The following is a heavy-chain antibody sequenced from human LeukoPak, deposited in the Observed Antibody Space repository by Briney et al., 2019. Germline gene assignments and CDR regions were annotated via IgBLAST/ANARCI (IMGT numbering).Heavy chain of an antibody. Sequence: SETLSLTCAVSDGSIRSTNWWSWVRQSPKKGLEWIGEISHSGSTNYNPSLKSRVTISLDTSKNQLSLNLTSVTAADTAVCYCARVVSGWPRDWGQGTLVTVSS. CDR1: DGSIRSTNW. J-gene: IGHJ4*02. CDR2: ISHSGST. CDR3: ARVVSGWPRD. V-gene: IGHV4-4*02. D-gene: IGHD6-19*01.